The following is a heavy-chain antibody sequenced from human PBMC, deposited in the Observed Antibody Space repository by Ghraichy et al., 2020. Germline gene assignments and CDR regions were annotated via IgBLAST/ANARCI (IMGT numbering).Heavy chain of an antibody. J-gene: IGHJ4*02. CDR1: GFTFSSYG. Sequence: GGSLRLSCAASGFTFSSYGMHWVRQAPGKGLEWVAVISYDGSNKYYADSVKGRFTISRDNSKNTLYLQMNSLRAEDTAVYYCAKGMPDKGGYSGYDYQLDSWGQGTLVTVSS. CDR2: ISYDGSNK. D-gene: IGHD5-12*01. CDR3: AKGMPDKGGYSGYDYQLDS. V-gene: IGHV3-30*18.